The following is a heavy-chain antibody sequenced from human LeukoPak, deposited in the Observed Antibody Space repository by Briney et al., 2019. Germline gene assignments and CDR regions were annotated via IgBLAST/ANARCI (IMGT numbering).Heavy chain of an antibody. CDR3: ARGHYCDTSGYPPDY. CDR1: GFTFSDHY. CDR2: ISSGGSSV. V-gene: IGHV3-11*01. J-gene: IGHJ4*02. Sequence: PGGSLRLSCAASGFTFSDHYMNWIRQAPGKGLEWVSYISSGGSSVYYADSVKGRFTISRDNAKNSLFLQMNSLRAEDTAVYYCARGHYCDTSGYPPDYWGQGTLVTVSS. D-gene: IGHD3-22*01.